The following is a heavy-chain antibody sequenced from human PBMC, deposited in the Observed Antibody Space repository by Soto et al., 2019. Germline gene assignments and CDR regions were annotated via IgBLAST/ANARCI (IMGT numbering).Heavy chain of an antibody. Sequence: PGESLKISCKGSGYSFTSYRISWVRQMPGKGLEWMGRIDPSDSYTNYSPSFQGHVTISADKSISTAYLQWSSLKASDTAMYYCAREGNIVATLVDYYHGMDVWGQGTTVTVSS. CDR1: GYSFTSYR. CDR2: IDPSDSYT. J-gene: IGHJ6*02. CDR3: AREGNIVATLVDYYHGMDV. D-gene: IGHD5-12*01. V-gene: IGHV5-10-1*01.